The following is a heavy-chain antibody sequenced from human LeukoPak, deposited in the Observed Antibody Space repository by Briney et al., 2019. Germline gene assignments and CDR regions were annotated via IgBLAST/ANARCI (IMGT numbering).Heavy chain of an antibody. CDR3: AKTSSGNY. D-gene: IGHD6-19*01. CDR1: GFTFTNYA. Sequence: GGSLRLSCAGSGFTFTNYALNWVRQAPGKGLDWVSGISDSGASTYYADSVKGRFTISRDNYKNTLYLQMNSLRAEDTAIYYCAKTSSGNYWGQGTLVTVSS. J-gene: IGHJ4*02. V-gene: IGHV3-23*01. CDR2: ISDSGAST.